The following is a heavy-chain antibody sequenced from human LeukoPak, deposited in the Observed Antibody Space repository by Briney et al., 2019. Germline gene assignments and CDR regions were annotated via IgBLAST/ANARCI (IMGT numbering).Heavy chain of an antibody. D-gene: IGHD3-3*01. CDR1: GYSFTSYW. CDR2: IYPVDSDT. V-gene: IGHV5-51*01. J-gene: IGHJ4*02. CDR3: ATNSRTPFGVVTYYFDY. Sequence: GESLNISCKGSGYSFTSYWIGWVRQMPGKGLEWMGIIYPVDSDTRYSPSFQGQVTISADKSISTAYLQWSSLKASDTAMYYCATNSRTPFGVVTYYFDYWGQGTLVTVSS.